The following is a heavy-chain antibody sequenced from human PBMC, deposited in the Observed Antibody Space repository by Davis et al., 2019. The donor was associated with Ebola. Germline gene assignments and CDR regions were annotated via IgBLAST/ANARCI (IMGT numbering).Heavy chain of an antibody. J-gene: IGHJ4*02. CDR2: INHSGST. D-gene: IGHD6-13*01. Sequence: SETLSLTCALYGGSFSGYYWTWIRQPPGKGLEWIGEINHSGSTNYNPSLKSRVTISVDTSKNQFSLKLSSVTAADTAVYYCARWQQLVRGRFDYWGQGTLVTVSS. CDR3: ARWQQLVRGRFDY. V-gene: IGHV4-34*01. CDR1: GGSFSGYY.